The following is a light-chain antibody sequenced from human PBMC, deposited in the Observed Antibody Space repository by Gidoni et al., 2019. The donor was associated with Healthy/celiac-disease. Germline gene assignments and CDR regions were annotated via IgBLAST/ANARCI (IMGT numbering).Light chain of an antibody. CDR1: QRVLYSFNNKSY. CDR2: WAS. J-gene: IGKJ4*01. V-gene: IGKV4-1*01. CDR3: QQYYSTPLT. Sequence: DIVMTQSPDPLAVSLCESATIKRKSSQRVLYSFNNKSYLTWYQQKPGQPPKLLIYWASTRESGVPDRFSGSGSGTDFTLTISSLQAEDVAVYYCQQYYSTPLTFGGGTKVEIK.